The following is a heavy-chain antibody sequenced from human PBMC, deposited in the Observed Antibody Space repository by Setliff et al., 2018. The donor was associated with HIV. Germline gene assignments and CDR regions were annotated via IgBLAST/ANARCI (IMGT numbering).Heavy chain of an antibody. CDR3: ARTKGGSKHGSFWDS. CDR2: IHYNGIT. J-gene: IGHJ5*02. Sequence: KTSETLSLTCTVSGDSINTDGLYWTWIRQHPATGLEWIGYIHYNGITYYNPSLESRVSISVDLSKNQFSLKLHSVTVADTAVYDCARTKGGSKHGSFWDSWGQGILVTVSS. D-gene: IGHD3-10*01. V-gene: IGHV4-31*02. CDR1: GDSINTDGLY.